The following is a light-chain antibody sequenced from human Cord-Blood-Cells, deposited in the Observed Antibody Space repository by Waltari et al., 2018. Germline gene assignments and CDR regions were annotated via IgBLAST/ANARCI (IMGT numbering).Light chain of an antibody. Sequence: DIQMTQSPSSLSASVGDRVTITCRASQSISSYLNWYQQKPGKAPKLLIYAASSLQSGVPSRFMARASGTDFTLTIRSLQPEDWSTYYCQQSYSTPYSFGQGTKLEIK. J-gene: IGKJ2*03. CDR2: AAS. V-gene: IGKV1-39*01. CDR1: QSISSY. CDR3: QQSYSTPYS.